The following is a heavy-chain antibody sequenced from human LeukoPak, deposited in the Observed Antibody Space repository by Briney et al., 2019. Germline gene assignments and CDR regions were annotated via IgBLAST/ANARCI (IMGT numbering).Heavy chain of an antibody. CDR2: ISGSGGST. V-gene: IGHV3-23*01. CDR1: GFTFSSYA. D-gene: IGHD3-10*01. J-gene: IGHJ4*02. Sequence: PGGSLRLSCAVSGFTFSSYAMSWVRQAPGNGLERVSAISGSGGSTYYADSVKGRFTISRDNSKNTLYLQMNSLRAEDTAVYYCAKGSFGSGSYYLPFDYWGQGTLVTVSS. CDR3: AKGSFGSGSYYLPFDY.